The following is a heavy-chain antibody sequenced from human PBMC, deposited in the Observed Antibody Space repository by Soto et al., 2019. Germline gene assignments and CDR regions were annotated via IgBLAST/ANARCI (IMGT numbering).Heavy chain of an antibody. CDR1: SDSMNSGGYY. V-gene: IGHV4-31*03. J-gene: IGHJ6*02. D-gene: IGHD6-6*01. CDR3: ARRGGSSSGYYYYAMDV. Sequence: SETLSLTCSVSSDSMNSGGYYWSWIRQHPGKGPEWIGYIYSNGDTYYNPSLKSRVTISVDTSKNQFSLNLTSVTAADTAVYYCARRGGSSSGYYYYAMDVWGQGTTVTVSS. CDR2: IYSNGDT.